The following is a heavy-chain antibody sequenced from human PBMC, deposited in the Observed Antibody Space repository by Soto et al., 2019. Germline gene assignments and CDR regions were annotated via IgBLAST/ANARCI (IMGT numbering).Heavy chain of an antibody. CDR1: GFAVSRYY. V-gene: IGHV3-66*01. CDR2: IYTGDNT. CDR3: ARDLGYCVSTSCYLFDP. Sequence: GGSLRLSCAASGFAVSRYYMNWVRQAPGKGLEWVSIIYTGDNTFYADSVKGRFAISRDNPKNSLYLQMNSLRDEDTAVYYCARDLGYCVSTSCYLFDPWGQGTLVTVSS. J-gene: IGHJ5*02. D-gene: IGHD2-2*03.